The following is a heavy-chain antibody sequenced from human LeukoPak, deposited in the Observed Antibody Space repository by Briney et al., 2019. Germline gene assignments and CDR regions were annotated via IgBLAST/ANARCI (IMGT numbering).Heavy chain of an antibody. CDR3: AKDIDGAGTLGP. D-gene: IGHD1-1*01. V-gene: IGHV3-30*18. CDR1: GFTFSSYG. Sequence: QAGGSLRLSCAASGFTFSSYGMHWVRQAPGKGLEWVAVISYDGSNKYYADSVKGRFTISRDNSKNTLYLQMNSLRAEDTAVYHCAKDIDGAGTLGPWGQGTLVTVSS. CDR2: ISYDGSNK. J-gene: IGHJ5*02.